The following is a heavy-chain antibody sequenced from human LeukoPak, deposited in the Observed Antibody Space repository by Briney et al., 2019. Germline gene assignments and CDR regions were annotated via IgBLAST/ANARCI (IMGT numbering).Heavy chain of an antibody. Sequence: GGSLRLSCAASGFTFSSYAMSWVRQAPGKGLEWVSAISGSGGSTYYADSVKGRFTISRDNAKNSLYLQMNSLRAEDTAVYCCAREPTAMILWGQGTLVTVSS. D-gene: IGHD5-18*01. CDR1: GFTFSSYA. CDR2: ISGSGGST. J-gene: IGHJ4*02. V-gene: IGHV3-23*01. CDR3: AREPTAMIL.